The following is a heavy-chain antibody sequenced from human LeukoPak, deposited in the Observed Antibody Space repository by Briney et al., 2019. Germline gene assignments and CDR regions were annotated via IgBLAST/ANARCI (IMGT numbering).Heavy chain of an antibody. D-gene: IGHD3-22*01. V-gene: IGHV4-59*01. CDR1: GGSISSYY. J-gene: IGHJ3*02. Sequence: PSETLSLTCTVSGGSISSYYWSWIRQPPGKGLEWIGYVYYSGSTNYNPSLKSRVTISVDTSKNQFSLKLSSVTAADTAVYYCARDRGYYYDSSGYYYSPTRADAFDIWGQGTMVTVSS. CDR2: VYYSGST. CDR3: ARDRGYYYDSSGYYYSPTRADAFDI.